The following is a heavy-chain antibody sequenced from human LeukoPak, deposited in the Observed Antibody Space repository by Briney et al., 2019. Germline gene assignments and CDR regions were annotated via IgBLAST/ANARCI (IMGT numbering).Heavy chain of an antibody. Sequence: PGGSLRLSCEASGFTFSSFAMTWVRQAPGKGLEWVSSITGSHGRTYNTDSVKGRFTISRDNSQNTLYLQMNSLRAEDTAVYYCTKDPNGDYVGAFDPWGQGNLVTVSS. J-gene: IGHJ5*02. CDR1: GFTFSSFA. V-gene: IGHV3-23*01. D-gene: IGHD4-17*01. CDR3: TKDPNGDYVGAFDP. CDR2: ITGSHGRT.